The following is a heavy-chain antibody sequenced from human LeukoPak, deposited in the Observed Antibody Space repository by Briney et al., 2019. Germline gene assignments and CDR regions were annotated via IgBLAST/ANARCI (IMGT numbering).Heavy chain of an antibody. V-gene: IGHV4-59*01. CDR3: ARDQDGWGGTFDI. J-gene: IGHJ3*02. Sequence: SETLSLTCSVSGGSISSYYWSWIRQPPGRGLEWIGYNYCSGSTNYNPSLKSRVTISVDTSKNQFSLKLRSVTAADTAVYYCARDQDGWGGTFDIWGQGTMVTVSS. CDR1: GGSISSYY. D-gene: IGHD7-27*01. CDR2: NYCSGST.